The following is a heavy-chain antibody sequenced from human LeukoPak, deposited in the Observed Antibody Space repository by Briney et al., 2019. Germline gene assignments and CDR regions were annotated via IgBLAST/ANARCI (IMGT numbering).Heavy chain of an antibody. D-gene: IGHD5-18*01. CDR1: GFTFSSYW. Sequence: GGSLRLSCAASGFTFSSYWMHWVRQAPGKGLVWVSRINSDGSSTTYADSVKGRFTISRDNAKNTLYLQMNSLRAEDTAVYYCARDLGGYSYGSHFDYWGQGTLSPSPQ. J-gene: IGHJ4*02. CDR3: ARDLGGYSYGSHFDY. V-gene: IGHV3-74*01. CDR2: INSDGSST.